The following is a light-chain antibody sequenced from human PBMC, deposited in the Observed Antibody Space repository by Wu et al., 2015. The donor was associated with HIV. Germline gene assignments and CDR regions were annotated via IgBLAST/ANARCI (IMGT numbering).Light chain of an antibody. CDR3: QQYSDSPRT. CDR2: GAT. V-gene: IGKV3-20*01. CDR1: QTVSSSY. Sequence: EVVLTQSPGTLALSPGERATLSCRSSQTVSSSYLAWYQQKPGQAPRLLIYGATSRATGTPDRFSGSGSGKDFTLTISRVEPEDFAVYYCQQYSDSPRTFGQGTKVEFK. J-gene: IGKJ1*01.